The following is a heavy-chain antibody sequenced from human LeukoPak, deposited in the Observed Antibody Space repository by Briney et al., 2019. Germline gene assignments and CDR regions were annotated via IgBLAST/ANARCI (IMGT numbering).Heavy chain of an antibody. CDR2: IYYTGST. D-gene: IGHD1-20*01. V-gene: IGHV4-39*01. CDR1: GGSISNSSHF. CDR3: ARLDNWNGYYFDY. J-gene: IGHJ4*02. Sequence: SETLSLTCTVSGGSISNSSHFWGWIRQPPGKGLEWIGSIYYTGSTYHHSSLKSRLTISVDTSKNQFSLKLSSVTAADTAVFYCARLDNWNGYYFDYWGQGTLVTVSS.